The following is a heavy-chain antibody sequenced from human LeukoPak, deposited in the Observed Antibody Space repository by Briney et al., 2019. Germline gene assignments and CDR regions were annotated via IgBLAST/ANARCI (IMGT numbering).Heavy chain of an antibody. CDR2: INPNSGGT. CDR1: GYTFTGYY. Sequence: GASVKVSCKASGYTFTGYYMHWVRQAPGQGLEWMGWINPNSGGTNYAQKFQGRVTMTRDTSISTAYMELSRLRSDDTAVYYCARGGYYYDSSGYHNVWGQGTTVTVSS. J-gene: IGHJ6*02. CDR3: ARGGYYYDSSGYHNV. V-gene: IGHV1-2*02. D-gene: IGHD3-22*01.